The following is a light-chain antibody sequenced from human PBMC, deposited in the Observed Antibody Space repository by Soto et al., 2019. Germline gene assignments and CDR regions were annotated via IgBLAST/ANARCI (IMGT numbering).Light chain of an antibody. Sequence: EIVLTQSPASLSLSPGERATLSCRARQSVDSYLVWYQQKPGQAPRLLIFGASNRATGIPARFSGSGSGTDFTLTINSLEPDDFAVYYCQQRDSWPITFGQGTRLEIK. CDR3: QQRDSWPIT. J-gene: IGKJ5*01. V-gene: IGKV3-11*01. CDR2: GAS. CDR1: QSVDSY.